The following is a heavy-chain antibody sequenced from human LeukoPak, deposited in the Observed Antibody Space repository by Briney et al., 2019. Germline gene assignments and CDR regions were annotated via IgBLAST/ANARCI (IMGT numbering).Heavy chain of an antibody. CDR1: GYSFTNYW. CDR2: IYPGDSDT. V-gene: IGHV5-51*01. CDR3: ARYSGGSPGDY. Sequence: GESLKISCKGSGYSFTNYWIGWVRQMPGKGLEWTGIIYPGDSDTKYSPSFQGQVTISADNSISTAYLQWSSLKASDSAVYYCARYSGGSPGDYWGQGTLVTVSS. J-gene: IGHJ4*02. D-gene: IGHD1-26*01.